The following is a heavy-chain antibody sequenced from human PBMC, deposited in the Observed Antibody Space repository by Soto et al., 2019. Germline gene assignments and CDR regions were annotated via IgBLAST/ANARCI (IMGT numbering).Heavy chain of an antibody. CDR3: ARDRSLHSGTKYYFDY. V-gene: IGHV1-69*12. CDR2: IIPIFGTA. CDR1: GGTFSSYA. J-gene: IGHJ4*02. D-gene: IGHD1-26*01. Sequence: QVQLVQSGAEVKKPGSSVKVSCKASGGTFSSYAISWVRQAPGQGLEWMGGIIPIFGTANYAQKFQGRVTITADESTSTAYVELRSLIAEDTAVYYCARDRSLHSGTKYYFDYWGQGAMVTVSS.